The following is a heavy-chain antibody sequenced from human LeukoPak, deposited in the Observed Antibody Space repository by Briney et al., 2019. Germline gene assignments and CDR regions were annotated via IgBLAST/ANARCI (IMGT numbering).Heavy chain of an antibody. Sequence: ESGPTLVNPTQTLTLTCTFSGFSLSTSGVGVGWIRQPPGKALEWLALIYWDDDKRYSPSPKSRLTITKDTSKNQVVLTMTNMGPVDTATYYCAYSSGIFGFDYWGQGILVTVSS. D-gene: IGHD3-3*01. J-gene: IGHJ4*02. CDR3: AYSSGIFGFDY. V-gene: IGHV2-5*02. CDR1: GFSLSTSGVG. CDR2: IYWDDDK.